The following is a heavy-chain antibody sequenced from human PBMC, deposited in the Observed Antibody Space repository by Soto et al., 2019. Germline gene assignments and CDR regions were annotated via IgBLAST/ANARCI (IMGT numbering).Heavy chain of an antibody. Sequence: PGGPLGLACQDSLFTCSSYTTNYLCQAPGKGRGWVSYISSSSSTIYYADSVKGRFTNSRDNAKNSLYLQMNSLRDEDTAVYYCARVLGWLQLRGKYYYYYSMDVRGQGTTGTVSS. D-gene: IGHD5-12*01. V-gene: IGHV3-48*02. CDR3: ARVLGWLQLRGKYYYYYSMDV. CDR1: LFTCSSYT. J-gene: IGHJ6*02. CDR2: ISSSSSTI.